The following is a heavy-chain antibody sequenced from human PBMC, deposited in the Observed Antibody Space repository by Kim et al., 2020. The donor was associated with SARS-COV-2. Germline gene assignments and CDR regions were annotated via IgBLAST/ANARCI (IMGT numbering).Heavy chain of an antibody. CDR2: ISSSSSYI. J-gene: IGHJ6*02. D-gene: IGHD3-10*01. V-gene: IGHV3-21*01. CDR3: ARPLGPHYYYYGMDV. CDR1: GFTFSSYS. Sequence: GGSLRLSCAASGFTFSSYSMNWVRQAPGKGLEWVSSISSSSSYIYYADSVKGRFTISRDNAKNSLYLQMNSLRAEDTAVYYCARPLGPHYYYYGMDVWGQGTTVTVSS.